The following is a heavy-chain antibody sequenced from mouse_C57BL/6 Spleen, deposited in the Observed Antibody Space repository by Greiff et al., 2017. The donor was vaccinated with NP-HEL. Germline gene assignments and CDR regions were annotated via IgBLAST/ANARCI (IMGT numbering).Heavy chain of an antibody. CDR1: GFNINDYY. Sequence: EVQLHQSGAELVRPGASVKLSCTASGFNINDYYMHWVKQRPEQGLEWIGRIDPVDGDTEYAPKFQGKATMTADPSSNTAYLQLSSLTSEDTAVYYCTTDYRGFAYWGQGTLVTVSA. D-gene: IGHD2-12*01. V-gene: IGHV14-1*01. CDR3: TTDYRGFAY. CDR2: IDPVDGDT. J-gene: IGHJ3*01.